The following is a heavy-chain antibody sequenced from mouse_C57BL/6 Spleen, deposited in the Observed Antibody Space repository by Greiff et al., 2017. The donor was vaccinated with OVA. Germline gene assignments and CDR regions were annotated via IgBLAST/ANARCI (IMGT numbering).Heavy chain of an antibody. V-gene: IGHV5-6*01. CDR3: ARQVTPFDY. D-gene: IGHD2-1*01. CDR2: ISSGGSYT. Sequence: EVQLVESGGDLVKPGGSLKLSCAASGFTFSSYGMSWVRQTPDKRLEWVATISSGGSYTYYPDSVKGRFTISRDNAKNTLYLQMSSLKSEDTAMYYCARQVTPFDYWGQGTTLTVSS. J-gene: IGHJ2*01. CDR1: GFTFSSYG.